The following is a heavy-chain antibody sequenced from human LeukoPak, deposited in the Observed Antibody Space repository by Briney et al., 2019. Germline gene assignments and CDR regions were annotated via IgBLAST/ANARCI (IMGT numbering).Heavy chain of an antibody. CDR1: GFTFSNYG. CDR3: TRGVNGDSRFDP. J-gene: IGHJ5*02. V-gene: IGHV3-30*03. Sequence: AGGSLRLSCAASGFTFSNYGMHWVRQAPGKGLEWVTVIAYDGSNEYYADSVRGRFTISRDNSKHTLYLQMNSLRAEDTAVYYCTRGVNGDSRFDPWGQGTLVTVSS. CDR2: IAYDGSNE. D-gene: IGHD4-17*01.